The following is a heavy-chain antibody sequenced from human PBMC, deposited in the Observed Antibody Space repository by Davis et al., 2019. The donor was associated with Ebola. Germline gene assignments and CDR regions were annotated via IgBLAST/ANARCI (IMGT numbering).Heavy chain of an antibody. CDR3: ARINYYESSGFSSTAFDH. CDR2: IDWDDDK. J-gene: IGHJ4*02. CDR1: GFSLSTSGLC. D-gene: IGHD3-22*01. Sequence: SGPTLVKPTQTLTLTCTFSGFSLSTSGLCVSWIRQPPGKALEWLALIDWDDDKYYSTSLRARLTISKDTSKNQVVLTMTDMDPVDTATYFCARINYYESSGFSSTAFDHWGQGTLVTVSS. V-gene: IGHV2-70*01.